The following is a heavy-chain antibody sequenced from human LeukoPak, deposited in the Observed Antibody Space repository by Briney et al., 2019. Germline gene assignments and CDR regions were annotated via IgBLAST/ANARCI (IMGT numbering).Heavy chain of an antibody. CDR3: ARVPQVLLWFGDLGGYFDY. CDR1: GYTFTSYG. V-gene: IGHV1-18*01. D-gene: IGHD3-10*01. CDR2: ISAYNGNT. Sequence: ASVKFSCKASGYTFTSYGISWVRQAPGQGLEWMGWISAYNGNTNYAQKLQGRVTMTTDTSTSTAYMELRSLRSDDTAVYYCARVPQVLLWFGDLGGYFDYWGQGTLVTVSS. J-gene: IGHJ4*02.